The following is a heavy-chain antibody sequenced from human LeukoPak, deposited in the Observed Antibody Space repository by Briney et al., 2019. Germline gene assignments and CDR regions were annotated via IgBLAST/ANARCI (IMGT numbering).Heavy chain of an antibody. CDR1: GGSFSGYY. J-gene: IGHJ4*02. D-gene: IGHD6-19*01. CDR2: IYYSGST. CDR3: ARRRGNTSGFQGYYFDY. V-gene: IGHV4-34*09. Sequence: SETLSLTCAVYGGSFSGYYWSWIRQPPGKGLEWIGYIYYSGSTYYNPSLKSRVTISVDTSKNQFSLRLSSVTAADTAVYYCARRRGNTSGFQGYYFDYWGQGTLVTVSS.